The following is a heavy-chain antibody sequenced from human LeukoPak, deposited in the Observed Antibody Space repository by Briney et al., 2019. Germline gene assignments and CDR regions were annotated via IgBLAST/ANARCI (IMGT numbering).Heavy chain of an antibody. Sequence: TGGSLRLSCAASGFTFSSYAMSWVRQAPGKGLEWVSAISGSGGSTYYVDSVKGRFTISRDNSKNTLYLQMNSLRAEDTAVYYCAKAPSPVLRFLEWLNGIDYWGQGTLVTVSS. CDR3: AKAPSPVLRFLEWLNGIDY. V-gene: IGHV3-23*01. D-gene: IGHD3-3*01. J-gene: IGHJ4*02. CDR2: ISGSGGST. CDR1: GFTFSSYA.